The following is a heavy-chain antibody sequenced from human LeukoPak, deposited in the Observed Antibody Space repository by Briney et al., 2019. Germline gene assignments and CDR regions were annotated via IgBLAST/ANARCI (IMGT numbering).Heavy chain of an antibody. J-gene: IGHJ2*01. CDR1: GFTFSDYS. Sequence: GGSLRLSCAASGFTFSDYSVHWVRQAPGKWLEWVSSISTSSTYIYYADSVKGRFTISRDNAKKSLSLQMNSLRAEDTAVYYCAREGRDGYNFYWYFDLWGRGTLVTVSS. D-gene: IGHD5-24*01. CDR2: ISTSSTYI. V-gene: IGHV3-21*01. CDR3: AREGRDGYNFYWYFDL.